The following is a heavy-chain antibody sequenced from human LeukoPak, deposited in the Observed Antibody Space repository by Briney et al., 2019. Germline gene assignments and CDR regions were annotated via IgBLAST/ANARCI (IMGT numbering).Heavy chain of an antibody. V-gene: IGHV4-34*01. D-gene: IGHD2-21*02. J-gene: IGHJ4*02. CDR3: ARGGFYCGGDCYVDY. CDR2: INHSGST. CDR1: GGSFSPYY. Sequence: SETLPLTCAVYGGSFSPYYWSWIRQPPGKGLEWIGEINHSGSTNYNPSLKSRVTISVDTSKNQFSLKLSSVTAADTAVYYCARGGFYCGGDCYVDYWGQGTLVTVSS.